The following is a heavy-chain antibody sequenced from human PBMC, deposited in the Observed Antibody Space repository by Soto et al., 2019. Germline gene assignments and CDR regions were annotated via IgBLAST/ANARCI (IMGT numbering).Heavy chain of an antibody. V-gene: IGHV3-21*01. CDR2: ISSSSSYI. CDR1: GFTFSSYS. CDR3: ARDRDYRVSPFDP. Sequence: EVQLVESGGGLVKPGGSLRLSCAASGFTFSSYSMNWVRQAPGKGLEWVSSISSSSSYIYYADSVKGRFTISRDNAKNSLYLQMNSLRAEDTAVYYCARDRDYRVSPFDPWGQGTLVTVSS. J-gene: IGHJ5*02. D-gene: IGHD3-16*02.